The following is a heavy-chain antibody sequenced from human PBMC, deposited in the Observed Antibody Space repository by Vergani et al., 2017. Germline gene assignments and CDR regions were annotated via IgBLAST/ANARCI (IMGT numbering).Heavy chain of an antibody. CDR2: IRYDGSNK. D-gene: IGHD3-10*01. CDR3: AKDLTSGAYGMDV. CDR1: GFTFIMHA. V-gene: IGHV3-30*02. Sequence: VQLLESGGDLVQSGGSLRLSCAASGFTFIMHAMSWVRQAPGKGLEWVAFIRYDGSNKYYADSVKGRFTISRDNSKNTLSLQMNSLRAEDTAVYYCAKDLTSGAYGMDVWGQGTTVTVSS. J-gene: IGHJ6*02.